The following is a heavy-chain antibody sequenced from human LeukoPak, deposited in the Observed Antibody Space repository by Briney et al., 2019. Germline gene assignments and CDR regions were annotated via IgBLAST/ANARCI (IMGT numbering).Heavy chain of an antibody. Sequence: ASVTVSCKASGYTFTGYYMHWVRQAPGQGLEWMGWINPNSGGTNYAQKFQGRVTMTRDTSISTAYMELSRLRSDDTAVYYCAVDKQRTLTFDYWGQGTLVTVSS. V-gene: IGHV1-2*02. CDR1: GYTFTGYY. D-gene: IGHD4-17*01. CDR2: INPNSGGT. J-gene: IGHJ4*02. CDR3: AVDKQRTLTFDY.